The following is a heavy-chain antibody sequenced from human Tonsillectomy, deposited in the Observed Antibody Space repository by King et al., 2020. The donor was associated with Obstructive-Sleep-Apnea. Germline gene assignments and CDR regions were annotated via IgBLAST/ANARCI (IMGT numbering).Heavy chain of an antibody. CDR3: AKGEWLVMHGYYFDY. CDR2: ISWNSGSI. CDR1: GFTFDDYA. D-gene: IGHD6-19*01. Sequence: VQLVQSGGGLVQPGRSLRLSCAASGFTFDDYAMHWVRQAPGKGLEWVSGISWNSGSIGYADSVKGRFTTSRDNAKNSLYLQMNSLRDEDTALYYCAKGEWLVMHGYYFDYWGQGTLVTVSS. J-gene: IGHJ4*02. V-gene: IGHV3-9*01.